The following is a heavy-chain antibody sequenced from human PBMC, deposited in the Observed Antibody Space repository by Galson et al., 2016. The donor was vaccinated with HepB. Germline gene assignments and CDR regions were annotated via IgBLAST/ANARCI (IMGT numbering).Heavy chain of an antibody. J-gene: IGHJ3*01. D-gene: IGHD3-10*02. CDR2: IHSTNGFT. CDR3: AKDVHVPPSVFGAFDL. Sequence: SLRLSCAAFGFTFNDFTFNEFYMSWVRQVPGVGLVCSSYIHSTNGFTVYAHSMMGRFTIHRDNARHLWYLQMNDLEADDTAVYYCAKDVHVPPSVFGAFDLWGQGTMVTVSS. V-gene: IGHV3-11*05. CDR1: GFTFNDFTFNEFY.